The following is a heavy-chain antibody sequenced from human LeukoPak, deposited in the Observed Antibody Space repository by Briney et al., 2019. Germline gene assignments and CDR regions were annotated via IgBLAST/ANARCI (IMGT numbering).Heavy chain of an antibody. Sequence: PSETLSLTCAVYGGSFSGYYWSWIRQPPGKGLEWIGEINHRGSTNYNPSLKSRVTISVATSKNKFSLKLTSVTAADTAVYYCARVVVAATLYFDYWGQGTLVTVSS. CDR3: ARVVVAATLYFDY. CDR2: INHRGST. V-gene: IGHV4-34*01. D-gene: IGHD2-15*01. CDR1: GGSFSGYY. J-gene: IGHJ4*02.